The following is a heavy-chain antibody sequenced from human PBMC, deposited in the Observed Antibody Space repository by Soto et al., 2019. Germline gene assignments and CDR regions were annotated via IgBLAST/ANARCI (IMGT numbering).Heavy chain of an antibody. Sequence: EVQVVESGGGLVQPGGSLRISCAASGFTFRSSWMDWVRQTPGKGLEWVANIGQDGSEKYYVDSVKGRFTISRDNAKNSLYLQMTCLRAEDTAVYFCSRRLEVWGQGTTVIVSS. J-gene: IGHJ6*02. CDR2: IGQDGSEK. V-gene: IGHV3-7*05. CDR1: GFTFRSSW. CDR3: SRRLEV.